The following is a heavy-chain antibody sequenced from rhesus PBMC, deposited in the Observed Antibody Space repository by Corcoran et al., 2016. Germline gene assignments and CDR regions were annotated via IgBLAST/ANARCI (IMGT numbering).Heavy chain of an antibody. CDR3: AKDSGWELQRYGLDS. V-gene: IGHV3-8*01. CDR2: INTGGGKT. J-gene: IGHJ6*01. D-gene: IGHD1-44*02. CDR1: GFTFSSYY. Sequence: EVQLVESGGGLVQPGGSLRLSCTGSGFTFSSYYMYWVRQAPGKGLEWVTAINTGGGKTRYTDSGKGRFTISKENAKNTLYLQMDSLRAEDTAVYYCAKDSGWELQRYGLDSWGQGVVVTVSS.